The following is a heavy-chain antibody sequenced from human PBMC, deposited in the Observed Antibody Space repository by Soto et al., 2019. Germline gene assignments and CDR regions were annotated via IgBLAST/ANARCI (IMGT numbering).Heavy chain of an antibody. D-gene: IGHD6-13*01. CDR3: TTARHCSSDACPSAE. CDR2: IGPNPSNT. V-gene: IGHV3-23*03. CDR1: GFHFSTTG. J-gene: IGHJ4*02. Sequence: EVRLLESGGGLVQPGGSLTLSCSASGFHFSTTGILWGPQPSRAGLGGVPGIGPNPSNTKNTNSVKGRFVISRDNSRNTVFLQMSALRAEDTALYYCTTARHCSSDACPSAEWGQGTLITVSS.